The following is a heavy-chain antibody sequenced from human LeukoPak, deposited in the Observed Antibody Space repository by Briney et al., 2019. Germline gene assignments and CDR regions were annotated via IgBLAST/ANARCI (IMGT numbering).Heavy chain of an antibody. D-gene: IGHD3-22*01. CDR2: ISSSSSTI. CDR3: ARDYYDSSGRSSLDAFDI. V-gene: IGHV3-48*01. Sequence: GGSLRLSCAASGFTFSSYSMNWVRQAPGKGLEWVSYISSSSSTIYYADSVKGRFTISRDNAKNSLYLQMNSLRAEDTAVYYCARDYYDSSGRSSLDAFDIWGQGTMVTVSS. J-gene: IGHJ3*02. CDR1: GFTFSSYS.